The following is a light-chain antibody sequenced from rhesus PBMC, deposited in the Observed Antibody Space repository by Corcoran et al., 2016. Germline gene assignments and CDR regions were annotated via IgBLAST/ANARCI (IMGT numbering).Light chain of an antibody. V-gene: IGKV1-28*03. Sequence: DIQMTQSPSSLSASVGDTVTITCRASQPISTNLNWFQQKPGKAPKLLIYTASNLQCGVPSRFSGSGSGTDFTLTFSSLQPEDFAAYYLQHHKSHPWTFGQGTKVEIK. CDR1: QPISTN. J-gene: IGKJ1*01. CDR2: TAS. CDR3: QHHKSHPWT.